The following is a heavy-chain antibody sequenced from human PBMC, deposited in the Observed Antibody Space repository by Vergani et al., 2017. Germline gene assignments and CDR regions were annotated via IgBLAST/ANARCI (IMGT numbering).Heavy chain of an antibody. CDR3: ARASGSYYPRHAFDI. Sequence: QVQLQESGPGLVKPSQTLSLTCTVSGGSISSGSYYWSWIRQPAGKGLEWIGRIYTSGSTNYNPSLKSRVTISVDTSKNQFSLKLSSVTAADTAVYYCARASGSYYPRHAFDIWGQGTMVTVSS. CDR2: IYTSGST. J-gene: IGHJ3*02. CDR1: GGSISSGSYY. D-gene: IGHD1-26*01. V-gene: IGHV4-61*02.